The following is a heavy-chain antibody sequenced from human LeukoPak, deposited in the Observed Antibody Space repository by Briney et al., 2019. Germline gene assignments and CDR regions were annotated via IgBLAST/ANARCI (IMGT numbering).Heavy chain of an antibody. CDR2: ISGSGGST. CDR1: GFTFSSYA. V-gene: IGHV3-23*01. D-gene: IGHD4-23*01. J-gene: IGHJ6*02. CDR3: AKPGGPTPYYYGMDV. Sequence: GGSLRLSCAASGFTFSSYAMSWVRQAPGKGLEWVSAISGSGGSTYYADSVKGRFTISRDNSKNTLYLQMNSLRAEDTAVYSCAKPGGPTPYYYGMDVWGQGTTVTVSS.